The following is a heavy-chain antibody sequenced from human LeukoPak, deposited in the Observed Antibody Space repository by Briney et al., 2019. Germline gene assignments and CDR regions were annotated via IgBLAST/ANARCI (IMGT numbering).Heavy chain of an antibody. CDR3: ARGPGEDPSGYYYDSSGYYGRGFDP. CDR1: GFTFSSYG. V-gene: IGHV3-23*01. Sequence: HSGGSLRLSCAASGFTFSSYGMSWVRQAPGKGLEWVSAISGSGGSTYYADSVKGRFTISRDNSKNTLYLQMNSLRAEDTAVYYCARGPGEDPSGYYYDSSGYYGRGFDPWGQGTLVTVSS. J-gene: IGHJ5*02. CDR2: ISGSGGST. D-gene: IGHD3-22*01.